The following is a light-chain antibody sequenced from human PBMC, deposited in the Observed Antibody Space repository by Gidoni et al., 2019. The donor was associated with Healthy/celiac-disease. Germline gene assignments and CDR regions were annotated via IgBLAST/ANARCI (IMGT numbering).Light chain of an antibody. J-gene: IGKJ3*01. Sequence: AILMTQSPSSCSASTGDRVTITCRTSQGISSYLAWYQQKPGKAPKLLIYAASTLQSGVPSRFSGSGSGTDFTLTISCLQSEDFATYYCQQYYSYPRTFXPXTKVDIK. CDR2: AAS. V-gene: IGKV1-8*01. CDR3: QQYYSYPRT. CDR1: QGISSY.